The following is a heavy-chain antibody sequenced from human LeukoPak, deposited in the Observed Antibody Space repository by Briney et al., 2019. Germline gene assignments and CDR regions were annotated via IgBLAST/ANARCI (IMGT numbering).Heavy chain of an antibody. CDR3: ARRRAGLNWFDP. J-gene: IGHJ5*02. CDR2: INYSGTT. V-gene: IGHV4-39*07. CDR1: GDSISSSSYY. Sequence: SETLSLTCTVSGDSISSSSYYWGWIRRPPGKGLEWIALINYSGTTFYNPSLRSRVTISIGTSNNHFSLMLTSVTAADTAVYYCARRRAGLNWFDPWGQGTLVTVSS. D-gene: IGHD6-19*01.